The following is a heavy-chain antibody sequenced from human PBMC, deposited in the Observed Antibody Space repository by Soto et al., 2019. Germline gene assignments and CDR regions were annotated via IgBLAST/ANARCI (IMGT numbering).Heavy chain of an antibody. V-gene: IGHV1-69*01. CDR2: IIPIFETA. CDR1: GGTVNTYV. J-gene: IGHJ6*02. CDR3: ATSGLSDNNGYYYYDMDV. D-gene: IGHD2-8*01. Sequence: QVQLVQSGAEVKKPGSSVRVSCKPSGGTVNTYVFNWVRQAPGQGLEWMGGIIPIFETANYAQKFRGRLRLTADESTRTAYMDLSSLRSDDTAVYYCATSGLSDNNGYYYYDMDVWGQGTTVTVSS.